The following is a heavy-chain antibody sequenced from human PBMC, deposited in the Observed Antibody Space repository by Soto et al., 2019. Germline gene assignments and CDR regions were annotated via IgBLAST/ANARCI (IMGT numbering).Heavy chain of an antibody. CDR1: GCTFTGYY. V-gene: IGHV1-2*04. Sequence: ASVKVSCKACGCTFTGYYMHWVRQAPGQGLEWMGWINPNSGGTNYAQKFQGWVTMTRDTSISTAYMELSRLRSDDTAVYYCARDGSRGYSYGYFGYWGQGTLVTVSS. CDR3: ARDGSRGYSYGYFGY. J-gene: IGHJ4*02. CDR2: INPNSGGT. D-gene: IGHD5-18*01.